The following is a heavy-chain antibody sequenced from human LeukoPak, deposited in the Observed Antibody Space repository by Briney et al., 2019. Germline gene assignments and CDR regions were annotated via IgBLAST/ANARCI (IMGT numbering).Heavy chain of an antibody. CDR1: GGSFSGYY. D-gene: IGHD3-22*01. J-gene: IGHJ4*02. Sequence: PSETLSLTCAVYGGSFSGYYWSWIRQPPGKGLEWLGEIKHSGSTNYNPSLKSRVTISVDTSKNQFPLKLSSVTAADTAVYYCAREGMSYYDSSGYESWGQGTLVTVSS. V-gene: IGHV4-34*01. CDR3: AREGMSYYDSSGYES. CDR2: IKHSGST.